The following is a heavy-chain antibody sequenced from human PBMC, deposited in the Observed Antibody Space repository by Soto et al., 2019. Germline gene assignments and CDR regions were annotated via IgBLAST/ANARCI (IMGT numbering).Heavy chain of an antibody. CDR1: GFTFSSYA. Sequence: EVQLLESGGGLVQPGGSLRLSCAASGFTFSSYAMSWVRQAPGKGLEWVSAISGSGGSTYYADSVKGRFTISRDNSKNTLYLQMNSLRAEDTAVYYCAKDRLYYDSSGYPIEYYFDYWGQGTLVTVSS. D-gene: IGHD3-22*01. CDR2: ISGSGGST. V-gene: IGHV3-23*01. CDR3: AKDRLYYDSSGYPIEYYFDY. J-gene: IGHJ4*02.